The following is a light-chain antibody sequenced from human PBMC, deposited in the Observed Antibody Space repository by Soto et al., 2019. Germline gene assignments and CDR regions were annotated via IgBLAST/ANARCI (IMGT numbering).Light chain of an antibody. CDR3: QTWSTDIRV. CDR2: LNSGGSH. Sequence: QSVLTQPPSASASLGASVKLTCTLSSWHNSYAIAWHQQQPEKGPRYLMKLNSGGSHSKGDGIPDRFSGSSSGAERYLTISSLQSEDEADYYCQTWSTDIRVFGGGTKLTVL. CDR1: SWHNSYA. V-gene: IGLV4-69*01. J-gene: IGLJ3*02.